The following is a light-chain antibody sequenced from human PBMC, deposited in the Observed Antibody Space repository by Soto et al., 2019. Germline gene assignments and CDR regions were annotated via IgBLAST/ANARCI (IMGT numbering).Light chain of an antibody. J-gene: IGKJ2*01. V-gene: IGKV1-5*03. Sequence: DIQMTQSPSTVSASVGDRVTITCRASQTVYSWLAWYQQKPGKAPKLLISEASTLQSGVPSRFAGSGSGTEFTLAISRLQTDDFATYYCQQYSSYSPYTFGQGTKVEI. CDR3: QQYSSYSPYT. CDR2: EAS. CDR1: QTVYSW.